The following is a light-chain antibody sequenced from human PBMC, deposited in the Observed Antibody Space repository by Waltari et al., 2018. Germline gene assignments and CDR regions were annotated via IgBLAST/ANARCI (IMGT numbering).Light chain of an antibody. CDR3: MQALQTPLT. Sequence: DIVMTQSPLSLPVTPGEPASISCRSSQSLLHSNGYNYLDWYVQKPGQSPRLLIYLGSNRASGVPDRFSGSGLGTDFTLKISRVEAEDAGVYYCMQALQTPLTFGGGTKVEIK. V-gene: IGKV2-28*01. CDR2: LGS. J-gene: IGKJ4*01. CDR1: QSLLHSNGYNY.